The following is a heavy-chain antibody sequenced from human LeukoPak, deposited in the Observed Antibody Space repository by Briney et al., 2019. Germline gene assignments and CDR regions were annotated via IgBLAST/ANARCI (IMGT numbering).Heavy chain of an antibody. CDR1: GYTFTGYY. Sequence: ASVKVSCKASGYTFTGYYMHWVRQAPGQGLEWMGWINPNSGGTNYAQKFQGRVTMTRDTSISTAYMELSRLRSDDTAVYYCAREILTGYYRGFRWFDPWGQGTLVTVSS. V-gene: IGHV1-2*02. CDR3: AREILTGYYRGFRWFDP. CDR2: INPNSGGT. J-gene: IGHJ5*02. D-gene: IGHD3-9*01.